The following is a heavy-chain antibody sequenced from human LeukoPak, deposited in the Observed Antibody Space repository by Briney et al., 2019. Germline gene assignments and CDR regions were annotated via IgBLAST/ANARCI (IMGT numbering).Heavy chain of an antibody. Sequence: GGSLRLSCAASGFTFSSYAMSWVRQAPGKGLEWVSAISGSGGSTYYADSVKGRFTISRDNSKNTLYLQMNSLRAEDTAVYYCAKGGYCSSPSCYSLDYWGQGTLVTVSS. J-gene: IGHJ4*02. CDR1: GFTFSSYA. CDR2: ISGSGGST. D-gene: IGHD2-2*02. CDR3: AKGGYCSSPSCYSLDY. V-gene: IGHV3-23*01.